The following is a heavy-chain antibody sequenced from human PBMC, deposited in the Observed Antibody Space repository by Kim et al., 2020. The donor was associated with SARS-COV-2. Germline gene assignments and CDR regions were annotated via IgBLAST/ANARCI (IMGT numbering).Heavy chain of an antibody. J-gene: IGHJ6*02. Sequence: GGSLRLSCAASGFTFSSYGMHWVRQAPGKGLEWVAVISYDGSNKSYAHSVKGRFTISRDNSKNTLYLQMNSLRAEDTAVYYCAKGVGAAYYYGMDVWGQGTTVTVSS. V-gene: IGHV3-30*18. CDR3: AKGVGAAYYYGMDV. CDR1: GFTFSSYG. D-gene: IGHD1-26*01. CDR2: ISYDGSNK.